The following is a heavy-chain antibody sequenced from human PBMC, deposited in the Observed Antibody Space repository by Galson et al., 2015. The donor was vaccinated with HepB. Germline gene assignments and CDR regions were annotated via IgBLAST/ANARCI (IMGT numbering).Heavy chain of an antibody. J-gene: IGHJ6*02. CDR3: AKDRYDFWSGYREKNYYYYGMDV. D-gene: IGHD3-3*01. Sequence: SLRLSCAASGFTFSSDWMSWVRQAPGKGLEWVANINLDGSQRYYVTSVKGRFTVSRDNARNSLYLQMDSLRAEDTAVYYCAKDRYDFWSGYREKNYYYYGMDVWGQGTTVTVSS. CDR1: GFTFSSDW. V-gene: IGHV3-7*01. CDR2: INLDGSQR.